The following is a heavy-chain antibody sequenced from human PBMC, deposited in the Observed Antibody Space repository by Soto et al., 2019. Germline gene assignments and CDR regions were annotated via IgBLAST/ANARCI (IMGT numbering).Heavy chain of an antibody. Sequence: GGSLRLSCAASGFTFSSYGMHWVRQAPGKGLEWVAVISYDGSNKYYADSVKGRFTISRDNSKNTLYLQMNSLRAEDTAVYYCAKDLIVGATTTHDYWGQGTLVTVSS. D-gene: IGHD1-26*01. J-gene: IGHJ4*02. V-gene: IGHV3-30*18. CDR3: AKDLIVGATTTHDY. CDR2: ISYDGSNK. CDR1: GFTFSSYG.